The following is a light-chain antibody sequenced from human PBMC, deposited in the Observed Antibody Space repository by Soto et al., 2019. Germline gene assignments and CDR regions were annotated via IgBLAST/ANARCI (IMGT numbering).Light chain of an antibody. Sequence: IQMTQSPSSVSASVGDRVTMTCRASQGVGGWLAWYQQKPGKVPKLLIYATSSLHSGVPSRFSGSGSGTDFTLSISSLQPEDFETYYCQQNQSLHLYFGPGTKADI. V-gene: IGKV1-12*01. CDR2: ATS. J-gene: IGKJ3*01. CDR1: QGVGGW. CDR3: QQNQSLHLY.